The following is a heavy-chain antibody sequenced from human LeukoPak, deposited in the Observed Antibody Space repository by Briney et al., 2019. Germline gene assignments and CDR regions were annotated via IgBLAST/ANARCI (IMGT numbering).Heavy chain of an antibody. J-gene: IGHJ6*02. D-gene: IGHD2-15*01. CDR1: GFTFSSYG. CDR3: ARKPTGGIDYYYYGMDV. Sequence: GGSLRLSCAASGFTFSSYGMHWVRQAPGKRLEWVAVIWYDGSNKYYADSVKGRFTISRDNSKNTLYLQMNSLRAEDTAVYYCARKPTGGIDYYYYGMDVWGQGTTVTVSS. V-gene: IGHV3-33*01. CDR2: IWYDGSNK.